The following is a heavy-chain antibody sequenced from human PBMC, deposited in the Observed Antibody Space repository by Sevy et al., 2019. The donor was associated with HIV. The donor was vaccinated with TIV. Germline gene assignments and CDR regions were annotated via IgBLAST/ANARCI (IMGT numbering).Heavy chain of an antibody. CDR3: ARISQNYYYGMDV. V-gene: IGHV3-53*01. J-gene: IGHJ6*02. CDR1: GFTVSRNY. CDR2: IYSGGSK. Sequence: GGSLRLSCAASGFTVSRNYMSWVRQAPGKGLEWVSLIYSGGSKYYADSVKGRFTISRDNSKNTLYLQMNSLRAEETAFYYCARISQNYYYGMDVWGQGTTVTVSS.